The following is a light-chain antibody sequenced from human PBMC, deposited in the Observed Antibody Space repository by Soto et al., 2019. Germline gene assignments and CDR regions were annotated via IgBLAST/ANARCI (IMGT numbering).Light chain of an antibody. J-gene: IGKJ4*01. CDR2: DAS. V-gene: IGKV3-11*01. Sequence: EIVLTQSPATLSLSPGERATLSCRASQSVSSYLAWYQQKPGQAPRLLIYDASNRATGIPARFSGSGSGTDFTLNISSLEPEDFAVSSCQQRSNWPPALTFGGGTKVEIK. CDR1: QSVSSY. CDR3: QQRSNWPPALT.